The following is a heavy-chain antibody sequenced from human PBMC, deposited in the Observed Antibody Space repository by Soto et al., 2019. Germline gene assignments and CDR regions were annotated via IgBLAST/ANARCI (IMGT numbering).Heavy chain of an antibody. V-gene: IGHV3-30-3*01. D-gene: IGHD1-20*01. Sequence: GGSLRLSCAASGFTFSHHEMHWVRQTPGKGLEWLAVISDDGNNNNHADSVKGRFSISRDNSRNTLYLQMNSLRSGDTAIYFCARWARVTGTTNRRLDVWGQGTMVTVSS. CDR3: ARWARVTGTTNRRLDV. CDR2: ISDDGNNN. CDR1: GFTFSHHE. J-gene: IGHJ6*02.